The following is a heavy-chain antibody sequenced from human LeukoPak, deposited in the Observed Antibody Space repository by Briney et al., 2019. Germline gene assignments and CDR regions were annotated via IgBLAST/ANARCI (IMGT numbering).Heavy chain of an antibody. J-gene: IGHJ4*02. D-gene: IGHD3-22*01. CDR3: ASGVVNYYDSTLFDY. CDR2: IYYSGST. Sequence: KSSETLSLTCTVSGGSISSYYWSWIRQPPGKGLEWIGYIYYSGSTNYNPSLKSRVTISVDTSKNQFSLKLSSVTAADTAVYYCASGVVNYYDSTLFDYWGQGTLVTVSS. CDR1: GGSISSYY. V-gene: IGHV4-59*01.